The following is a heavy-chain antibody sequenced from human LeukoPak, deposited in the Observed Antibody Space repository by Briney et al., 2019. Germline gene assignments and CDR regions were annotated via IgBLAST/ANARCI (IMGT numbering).Heavy chain of an antibody. CDR3: ATGGGGFGDPSFDY. D-gene: IGHD3-10*01. CDR2: FDPEDGET. CDR1: GYTLTELS. J-gene: IGHJ4*02. V-gene: IGHV1-24*01. Sequence: GASVKVSCKVSGYTLTELSMHWVRQAPGKGLEWMGGFDPEDGETIYAQKFQGRVTMTEDTSTDTAYMELSSLRSEDTAVYYCATGGGGFGDPSFDYWGQGTLVTVSS.